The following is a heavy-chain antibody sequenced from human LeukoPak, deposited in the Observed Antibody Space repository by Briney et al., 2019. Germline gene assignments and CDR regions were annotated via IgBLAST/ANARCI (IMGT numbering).Heavy chain of an antibody. V-gene: IGHV3-43*02. CDR2: ISGDGGST. CDR3: AREPGIAVAGTRCDY. Sequence: GGSLRLSCAASGFTFDDYAMHWVRQAPGKGLEWVSLISGDGGSTYYADSVKGRFTISRDNSKNSLYLQMNSLRAEDTAVYYCAREPGIAVAGTRCDYWGQGTLVTVSS. D-gene: IGHD6-19*01. J-gene: IGHJ4*02. CDR1: GFTFDDYA.